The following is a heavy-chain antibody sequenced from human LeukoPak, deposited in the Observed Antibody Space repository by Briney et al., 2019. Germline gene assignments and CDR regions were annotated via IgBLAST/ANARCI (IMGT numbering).Heavy chain of an antibody. J-gene: IGHJ4*02. Sequence: SVKVSCKASGGTFSSYAISWVRQAPGQGLDWMGRIIPIFGTANYAQKFQGRVTITTDESTSTAYMELSSLRSEDTAVYYCARDPGYSSGWYEGYFDYWGQGTLVTVSS. CDR2: IIPIFGTA. V-gene: IGHV1-69*05. D-gene: IGHD6-19*01. CDR3: ARDPGYSSGWYEGYFDY. CDR1: GGTFSSYA.